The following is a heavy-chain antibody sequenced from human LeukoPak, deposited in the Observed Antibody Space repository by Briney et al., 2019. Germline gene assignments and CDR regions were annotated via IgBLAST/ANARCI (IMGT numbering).Heavy chain of an antibody. J-gene: IGHJ4*02. D-gene: IGHD5-12*01. Sequence: GGSLRLSCAASGFTFSSYSMNWVRQAPGKGLEWVSSISSSSSYIYYADSVKGRLTISRDSAKNSLYLQMNSLRAEDTAVYYCARSGYSGYGDVDYWGQGTLVTVSS. V-gene: IGHV3-21*01. CDR2: ISSSSSYI. CDR1: GFTFSSYS. CDR3: ARSGYSGYGDVDY.